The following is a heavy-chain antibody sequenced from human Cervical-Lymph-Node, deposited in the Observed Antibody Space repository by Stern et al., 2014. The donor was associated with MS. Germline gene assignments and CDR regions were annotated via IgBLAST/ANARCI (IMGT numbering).Heavy chain of an antibody. Sequence: EVQLVQSGAEVKKPGESLKISCKGSGYSFTSYWIGWVRQMPGKGLDGRGIIYPGDSDNRFSPSFQGQVTVSADKSISPAYLQWSSLKASDTAMYYCARRPPTYYYDSSGFVEDYYFDYWGQGTLVTVSS. CDR3: ARRPPTYYYDSSGFVEDYYFDY. V-gene: IGHV5-51*01. CDR1: GYSFTSYW. D-gene: IGHD3-22*01. CDR2: IYPGDSDN. J-gene: IGHJ4*02.